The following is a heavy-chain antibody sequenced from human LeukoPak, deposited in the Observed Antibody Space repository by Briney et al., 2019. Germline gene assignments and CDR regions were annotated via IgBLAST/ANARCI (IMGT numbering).Heavy chain of an antibody. V-gene: IGHV3-30-3*01. J-gene: IGHJ3*02. CDR2: ISYDGSNK. CDR3: ASAAGRYQLLYEGAFDI. D-gene: IGHD2-2*02. Sequence: PGGSLRLSCAASGFTFSSYAMHWVRQAPGKGLEWAAVISYDGSNKYYADSVKGRFTISRDNSKNTLYLQMNSLRAEDTAVYYCASAAGRYQLLYEGAFDIWGQGTMVTVSS. CDR1: GFTFSSYA.